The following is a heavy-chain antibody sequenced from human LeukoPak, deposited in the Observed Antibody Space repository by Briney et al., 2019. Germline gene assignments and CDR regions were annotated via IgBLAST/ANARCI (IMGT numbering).Heavy chain of an antibody. J-gene: IGHJ4*02. V-gene: IGHV3-9*01. CDR3: AKVRDSGYDYFDY. CDR1: GFTFDDYA. D-gene: IGHD5-12*01. Sequence: GGSPRLSCAASGFTFDDYAMHWVRQAPGRGLEWVSRISWNSGNIGYADSVKGRFTISRDNAKNSLYLQMNSLRAEDTALYYCAKVRDSGYDYFDYWGQGTLVTVSS. CDR2: ISWNSGNI.